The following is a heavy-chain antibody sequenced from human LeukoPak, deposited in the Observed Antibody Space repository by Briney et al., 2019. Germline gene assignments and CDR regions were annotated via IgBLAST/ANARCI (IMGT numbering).Heavy chain of an antibody. V-gene: IGHV4-34*01. Sequence: SDTLSLTCGVSGGSFGGYDWSWVRQSPGKGLEWIGEINGGGDTNYNPSLKSRVTISKDTSKNQFSLKVTSVTAADTAVYYCARGLGWKVATMGLFYMDVWGEGTTVTVSS. CDR1: GGSFGGYD. D-gene: IGHD5-24*01. CDR2: INGGGDT. CDR3: ARGLGWKVATMGLFYMDV. J-gene: IGHJ6*03.